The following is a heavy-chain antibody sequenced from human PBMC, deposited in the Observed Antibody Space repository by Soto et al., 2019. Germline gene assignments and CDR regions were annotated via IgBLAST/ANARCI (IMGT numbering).Heavy chain of an antibody. CDR3: VRGLLAFFDF. Sequence: PGESLKISCAASGFTFSNHAMSWVRQAPGKGLEWVSAVSGGGGSSFYADSVKGRFTISRDNSKNTVSLQMSGLRVEDTALYYCVRGLLAFFDFWGQGTPVTVSS. D-gene: IGHD3-3*02. J-gene: IGHJ4*02. CDR1: GFTFSNHA. V-gene: IGHV3-23*01. CDR2: VSGGGGSS.